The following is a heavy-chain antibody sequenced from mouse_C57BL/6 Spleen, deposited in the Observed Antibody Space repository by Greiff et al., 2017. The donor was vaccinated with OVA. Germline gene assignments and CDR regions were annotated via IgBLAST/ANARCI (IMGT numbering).Heavy chain of an antibody. CDR2: ISNGGGST. V-gene: IGHV5-12*01. CDR3: ARWGMDY. J-gene: IGHJ4*01. CDR1: GFTFSDYY. Sequence: EVHLVESGGGLVQPGGSLKLSCAASGFTFSDYYMYWVRQTPEKRLEWVAYISNGGGSTYYPDTVKGRFTISRDNAKNTLYLQMSRLKSEDTAMYYCARWGMDYWGQGTSVTVSS.